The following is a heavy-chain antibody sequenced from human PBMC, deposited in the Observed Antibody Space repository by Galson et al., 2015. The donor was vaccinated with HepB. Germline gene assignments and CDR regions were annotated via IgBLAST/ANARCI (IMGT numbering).Heavy chain of an antibody. V-gene: IGHV1-2*02. CDR3: ARDYYDSSGPPAEYFQH. D-gene: IGHD3-22*01. CDR2: INPNSGGT. CDR1: GYTFIDYY. Sequence: SVKVSCKASGYTFIDYYIHWVRQAPGQGLEWMGWINPNSGGTNYAQKFQGKVTVTRDTSINTAYMELSRLRSDDTAVYYCARDYYDSSGPPAEYFQHWGQGTLVTV. J-gene: IGHJ1*01.